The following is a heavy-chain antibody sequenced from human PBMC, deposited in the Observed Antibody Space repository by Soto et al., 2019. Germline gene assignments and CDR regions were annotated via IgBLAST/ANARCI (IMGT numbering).Heavy chain of an antibody. CDR1: GFSLDTIVMG. CDR2: IYWNDDT. V-gene: IGHV2-5*01. CDR3: GHSAPRFPFDY. Sequence: GPTLVNPTQTLTLTCSCSGFSLDTIVMGVGWIRQPPGKALEWLVTIYWNDDTRKSPSLRSRLTVTRDTSKNQVVLTLTNVDPVDTATYYCGHSAPRFPFDYWGQGTPVTVSS. J-gene: IGHJ4*02.